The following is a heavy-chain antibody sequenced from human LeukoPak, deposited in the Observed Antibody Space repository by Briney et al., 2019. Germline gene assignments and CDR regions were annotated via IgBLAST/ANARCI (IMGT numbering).Heavy chain of an antibody. D-gene: IGHD5-18*01. V-gene: IGHV3-23*01. CDR1: GFTFSSYG. CDR3: AKDRGYSYGYNAFDI. CDR2: ISGSGGST. Sequence: GGSLRLSCAASGFTFSSYGMSWVRQAPGKGLEWVSAISGSGGSTYYADSVKGRFTISRDNSKNTLYLQMNSLRAEDTAVYYCAKDRGYSYGYNAFDIWGQGTMVTVSS. J-gene: IGHJ3*02.